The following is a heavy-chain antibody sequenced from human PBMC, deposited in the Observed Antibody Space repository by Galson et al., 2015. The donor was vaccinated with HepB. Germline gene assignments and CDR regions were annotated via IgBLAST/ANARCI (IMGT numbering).Heavy chain of an antibody. Sequence: SLRLSCAASGFTFSSYAMSWVRQAPGKGLEWVSAISGSGGSTYYADSVKGRFTISRDNSKNTLYLQMNSLRAEDTAVYYCAKDVVGVGVTTLDYWGQGTLVTVSS. CDR1: GFTFSSYA. CDR3: AKDVVGVGVTTLDY. V-gene: IGHV3-23*01. J-gene: IGHJ4*02. D-gene: IGHD2-15*01. CDR2: ISGSGGST.